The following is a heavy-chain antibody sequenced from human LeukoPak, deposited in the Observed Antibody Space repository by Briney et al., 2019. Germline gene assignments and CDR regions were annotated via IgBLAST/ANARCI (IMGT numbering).Heavy chain of an antibody. V-gene: IGHV3-23*01. Sequence: GWSLGLSCAASGFTFSSYAMSWVRQAPGKGLEGVSAISGSGGSTYYADSVKGRFTISRDNSKNTLYLQMNSLRAEDTAVYYCAKGWDGGYSYGLGESFDYWGQGTLVTVSS. CDR2: ISGSGGST. D-gene: IGHD5-18*01. CDR3: AKGWDGGYSYGLGESFDY. J-gene: IGHJ4*02. CDR1: GFTFSSYA.